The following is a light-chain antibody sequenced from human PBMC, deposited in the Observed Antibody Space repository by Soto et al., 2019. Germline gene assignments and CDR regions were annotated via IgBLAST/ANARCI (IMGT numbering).Light chain of an antibody. CDR2: EVS. Sequence: QSALTQPPSASGSPGQSVTISCTGTSNDVGGYDYVSWYQQYPGKAPKLMIYEVSKRPSGVPDRFSGSKSGNTASLTVSGLQAADEADDYCSSYAGSNNYVVFGGGTKVTVL. V-gene: IGLV2-8*01. J-gene: IGLJ2*01. CDR1: SNDVGGYDY. CDR3: SSYAGSNNYVV.